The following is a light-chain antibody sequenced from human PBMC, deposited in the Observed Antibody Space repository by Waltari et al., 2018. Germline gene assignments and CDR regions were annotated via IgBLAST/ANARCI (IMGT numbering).Light chain of an antibody. V-gene: IGKV1-27*01. Sequence: DIQMTQSPSSLSASVGDRVTITCRASQDIRNYLACYQQRPGKIPELLIYAATTLQSGVPSRFSGSGSGTEFTLTISSLQPEDVATYYCQKYNRAPLTFGPGTKVDIK. CDR3: QKYNRAPLT. CDR2: AAT. CDR1: QDIRNY. J-gene: IGKJ3*01.